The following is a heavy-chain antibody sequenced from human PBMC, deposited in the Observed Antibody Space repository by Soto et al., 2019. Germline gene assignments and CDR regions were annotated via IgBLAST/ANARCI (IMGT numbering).Heavy chain of an antibody. J-gene: IGHJ5*02. V-gene: IGHV4-34*01. CDR1: GGSFSGYY. CDR3: ARSRRITIFGVVITVFGPASNWFDP. CDR2: INHSGST. D-gene: IGHD3-3*01. Sequence: SETLSLTCAVYGGSFSGYYWSWIRQPPGKGLEWIGEINHSGSTNYNPSLKSRVTISVDTSKNQFSLKLSSVTAADTAVYYCARSRRITIFGVVITVFGPASNWFDPWGQGTLVTVSS.